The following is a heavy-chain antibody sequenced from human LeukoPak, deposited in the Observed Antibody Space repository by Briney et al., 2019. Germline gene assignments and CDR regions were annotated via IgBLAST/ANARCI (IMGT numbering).Heavy chain of an antibody. CDR1: GFTFSSYS. D-gene: IGHD3-9*01. V-gene: IGHV3-74*01. CDR3: AKDWALYGKYDILPN. J-gene: IGHJ4*02. CDR2: INSDGSST. Sequence: GGSLRLSCAASGFTFSSYSMNWVRQAPGKGLVWVSRINSDGSSTSYADSVKGRFTISRDNAKNTLYLQMNSLRAEDTAVYYCAKDWALYGKYDILPNWGQGTLVTVSS.